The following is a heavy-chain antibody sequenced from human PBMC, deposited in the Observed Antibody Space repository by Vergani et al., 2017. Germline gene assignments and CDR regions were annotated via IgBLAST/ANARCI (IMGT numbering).Heavy chain of an antibody. CDR2: IYYSGST. CDR3: ARGYGGYSGYENQGMDV. Sequence: QVQLQESGPGLVKPSETLSPTCTVSGCSISSYYWSWIRQPPGKGLEWIGYIYYSGSTNYNPSLKSRVTISVDTSKNQFSLKLSSVTAADTAVYYCARGYGGYSGYENQGMDVWGQGTTVTVSS. D-gene: IGHD5-12*01. V-gene: IGHV4-59*01. J-gene: IGHJ6*02. CDR1: GCSISSYY.